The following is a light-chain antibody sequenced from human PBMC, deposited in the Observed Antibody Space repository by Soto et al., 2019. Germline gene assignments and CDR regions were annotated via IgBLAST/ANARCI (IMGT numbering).Light chain of an antibody. CDR2: AAA. V-gene: IGKV1-39*01. Sequence: IKMTQSPSSRSALVGDSVTITCRAIQSISSYLNWYQQKPGRAPKLLIYAAASLQSGVPSRFSGSGSGTDFTLTISSLQPEDFAAYYCQQNYSSPWTFGQGTKVDIK. CDR3: QQNYSSPWT. CDR1: QSISSY. J-gene: IGKJ1*01.